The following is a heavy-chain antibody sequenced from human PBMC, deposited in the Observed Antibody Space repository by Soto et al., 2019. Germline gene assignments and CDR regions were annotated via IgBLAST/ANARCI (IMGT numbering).Heavy chain of an antibody. D-gene: IGHD6-19*01. CDR1: GYTLTELS. V-gene: IGHV1-24*01. CDR3: ATGSIAVAGTWTRYGD. J-gene: IGHJ4*02. Sequence: ASVKVSCKVSGYTLTELSMHWVRQAPGKGLEWMGGFDPEDGETIYAQKFQGRVTMTEDTSTDTAYMELSSLRSEDTAVYYCATGSIAVAGTWTRYGDWGQGTLVTVSS. CDR2: FDPEDGET.